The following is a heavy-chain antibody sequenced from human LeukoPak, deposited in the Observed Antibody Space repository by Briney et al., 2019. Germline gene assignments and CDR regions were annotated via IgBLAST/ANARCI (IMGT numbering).Heavy chain of an antibody. CDR1: GCSISSGDYY. CDR3: ARDGSCGSGSFHV. D-gene: IGHD3-10*01. V-gene: IGHV4-30-4*01. CDR2: IYYSGST. Sequence: SETLSLTCTVSGCSISSGDYYWSWLRQPPGRGLEWNGNIYYSGSTYYNPSLKSRVTISVGTSKNQYSLTLSSVSAADTAVYYCARDGSCGSGSFHVWGQGTLVTVSS. J-gene: IGHJ4*02.